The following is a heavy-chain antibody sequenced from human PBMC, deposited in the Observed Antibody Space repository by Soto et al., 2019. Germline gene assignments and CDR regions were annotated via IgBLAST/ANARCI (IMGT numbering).Heavy chain of an antibody. CDR2: INAGNGNT. CDR1: GYTFTSYA. D-gene: IGHD2-2*01. Sequence: QVQLVQSGAEVKKPGASVKVSCKASGYTFTSYAMHWVRKAPGQRLEWMGWINAGNGNTKYSQKFQGRVTITRDTSASTAYMELSSLRSEDTAVYFCATAIADDAFDIWGRGTMVTVS. J-gene: IGHJ3*02. V-gene: IGHV1-3*01. CDR3: ATAIADDAFDI.